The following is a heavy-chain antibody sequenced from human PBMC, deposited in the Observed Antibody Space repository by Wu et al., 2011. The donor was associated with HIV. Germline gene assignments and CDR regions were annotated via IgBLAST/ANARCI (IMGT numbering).Heavy chain of an antibody. CDR2: INPHSGGT. D-gene: IGHD2-21*01. CDR3: ARDLGGDEDC. J-gene: IGHJ4*02. V-gene: IGHV1-2*02. CDR1: GYTFTAYY. Sequence: QVQLVQSGAEVKKPGASVKVSCRASGYTFTAYYMHWLRQAPGQGLEWMGWINPHSGGTNFAQKFQGRVTMTKDTSISTAYMELSSLRSDDTAVYYCARDLGGDEDCWGQGTLVTVSS.